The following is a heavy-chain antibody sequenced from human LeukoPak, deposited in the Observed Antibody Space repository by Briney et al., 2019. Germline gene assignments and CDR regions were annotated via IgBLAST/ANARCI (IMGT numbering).Heavy chain of an antibody. J-gene: IGHJ5*02. CDR2: IYPGDSDT. D-gene: IGHD3-10*01. Sequence: GESLKISCKGSGFSFTSYWIGWVRQMPGKGLEWMGIIYPGDSDTRYSPSFQGQVTISADKSISTAYLQWSSLKASDTAMYYCARQAHGFYGSGSPAGNWFDPWGQGTLVTVSS. V-gene: IGHV5-51*01. CDR1: GFSFTSYW. CDR3: ARQAHGFYGSGSPAGNWFDP.